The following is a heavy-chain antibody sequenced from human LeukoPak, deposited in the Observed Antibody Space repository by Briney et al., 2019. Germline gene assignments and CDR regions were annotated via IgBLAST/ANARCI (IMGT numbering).Heavy chain of an antibody. D-gene: IGHD4-17*01. CDR3: AREVGNYYGDPVVY. Sequence: EAAIWYDGNNKYYADSVKGRFTISRDNSRNTLYLQMNSLRAEDTAVYYCAREVGNYYGDPVVYWGQGTLVTVAS. V-gene: IGHV3-33*01. CDR2: IWYDGNNK. J-gene: IGHJ4*02.